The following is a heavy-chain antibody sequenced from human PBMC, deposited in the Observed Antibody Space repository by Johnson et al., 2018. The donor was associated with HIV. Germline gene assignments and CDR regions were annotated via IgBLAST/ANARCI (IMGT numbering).Heavy chain of an antibody. Sequence: QVQLVESGGGVVQPGRSLRFSCVASGFTFSSYTMHAVRSALGKGLEWVTVIYSGGSTYYAAAVKGRFPISRDCSKNTLYLQMNSLRAEDMAVYYCARDEPTDDAFDIWGQGTMVTVSS. CDR2: IYSGGST. J-gene: IGHJ3*02. CDR3: ARDEPTDDAFDI. V-gene: IGHV3-30*14. CDR1: GFTFSSYT.